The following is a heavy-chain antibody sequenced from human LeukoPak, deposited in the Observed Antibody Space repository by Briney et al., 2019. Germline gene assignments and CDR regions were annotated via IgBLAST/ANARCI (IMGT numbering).Heavy chain of an antibody. CDR2: INHSEST. CDR1: GGSISSNY. Sequence: MSSETLSLTCTVSGGSISSNYWSWIRQPPGKGLEWIGYINHSESTNYNPSLKSRVTISVDTSKNQLSLKLNSVTAADTAVYYCARDTHGMDVWGQGTTVTVSS. V-gene: IGHV4-59*01. CDR3: ARDTHGMDV. J-gene: IGHJ6*02.